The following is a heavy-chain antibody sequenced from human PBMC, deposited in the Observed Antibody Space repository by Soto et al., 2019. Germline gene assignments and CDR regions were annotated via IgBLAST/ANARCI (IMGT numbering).Heavy chain of an antibody. J-gene: IGHJ6*02. CDR3: AKVEMWLDYYYGMDV. D-gene: IGHD6-19*01. CDR2: IWYDGSNK. V-gene: IGHV3-33*06. Sequence: GGSLKLSCAASGFTFSSYGMHWVRQAPGKGLEWVAVIWYDGSNKYYADSVKGRFTISRDNSKNTLYLQMNSLRAEDTAVYYCAKVEMWLDYYYGMDVWGQGTTVTVSS. CDR1: GFTFSSYG.